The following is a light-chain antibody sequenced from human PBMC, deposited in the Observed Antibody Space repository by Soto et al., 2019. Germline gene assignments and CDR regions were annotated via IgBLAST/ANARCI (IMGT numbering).Light chain of an antibody. V-gene: IGKV1-39*01. CDR2: AAS. CDR3: QQSYSSPQT. J-gene: IGKJ1*01. CDR1: QSFSAF. Sequence: DIQMTQFPSSLSGSLGDRVTITCRASQSFSAFLNWYQQRPGKAPKLLIFAASSLQSGVPSRFSGSGSGTDFTLTIRTLQPEDFATYYCQQSYSSPQTFGQGTKVEI.